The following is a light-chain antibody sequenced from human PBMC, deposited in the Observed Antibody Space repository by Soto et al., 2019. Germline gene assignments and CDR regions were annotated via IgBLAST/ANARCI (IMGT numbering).Light chain of an antibody. CDR1: RTINTY. CDR3: QQTYSDIS. V-gene: IGKV1-39*01. Sequence: DVRMTQSPSSLSASVGDTITITCRASRTINTYLNWFQQKPGEPPRLLIYGASTLHDGVPSRFSGSGSGADFTLPIRGLQPEDCASYHCQQTYSDISFGGGTKV. J-gene: IGKJ4*01. CDR2: GAS.